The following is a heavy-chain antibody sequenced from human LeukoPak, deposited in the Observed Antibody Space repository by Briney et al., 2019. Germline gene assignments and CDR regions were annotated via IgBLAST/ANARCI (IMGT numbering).Heavy chain of an antibody. V-gene: IGHV4-59*01. CDR1: GGSISSYY. CDR2: IYYSRST. Sequence: SETLSLTCTVSGGSISSYYWSWIRQPPGKGLEWIGYIYYSRSTNSNPSLKSRVTISVDTSKNQFSLKLSSVTAADTAVYYCARGENPRYFDYWGQGTLVTVSS. J-gene: IGHJ4*02. D-gene: IGHD3-16*01. CDR3: ARGENPRYFDY.